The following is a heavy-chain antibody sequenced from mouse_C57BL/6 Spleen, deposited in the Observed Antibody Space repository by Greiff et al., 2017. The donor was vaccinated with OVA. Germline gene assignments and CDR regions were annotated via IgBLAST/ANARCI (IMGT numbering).Heavy chain of an antibody. Sequence: EVQLQQSGPELVKPGASVKMSCKASGYTFTDYNMHWVKQSHGKSLEWIGYINPNNGGTSYNQKFKGKATLPVNQSSSTAYMELRSLTSEVSAVYYCARAGYSGSSSGDYFDYWGQGTTLTVSS. V-gene: IGHV1-22*01. CDR3: ARAGYSGSSSGDYFDY. CDR1: GYTFTDYN. CDR2: INPNNGGT. D-gene: IGHD1-1*01. J-gene: IGHJ2*01.